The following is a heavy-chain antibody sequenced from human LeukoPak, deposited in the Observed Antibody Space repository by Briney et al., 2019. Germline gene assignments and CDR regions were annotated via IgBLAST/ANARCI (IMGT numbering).Heavy chain of an antibody. D-gene: IGHD3-3*01. J-gene: IGHJ4*02. CDR2: ISSSSSYI. Sequence: GGSLRLSCAASGFTFSDYYMSWIRQAPGKGLEWVSSISSSSSYIYYADSVKGRFTISRDNAKNSLYLQMNSLRAEDTAVYYCARDRDYDFWSGYSGYYFDYWGQGTLVTVSS. CDR1: GFTFSDYY. CDR3: ARDRDYDFWSGYSGYYFDY. V-gene: IGHV3-11*06.